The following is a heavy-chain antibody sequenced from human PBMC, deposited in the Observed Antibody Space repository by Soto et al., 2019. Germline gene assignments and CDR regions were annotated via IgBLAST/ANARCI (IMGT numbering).Heavy chain of an antibody. D-gene: IGHD1-26*01. Sequence: SETLSLTCTVSGASITGSNYYWGWIRQPPGKGLEWIGSIYYSGTTHYNPSLESRVAMSVDTSKSQFSLKVSSVTAADTAVYYCVRTPLQDGSYSLPRTFDLWGQGTLVTVSS. J-gene: IGHJ5*02. CDR1: GASITGSNYY. CDR3: VRTPLQDGSYSLPRTFDL. V-gene: IGHV4-39*01. CDR2: IYYSGTT.